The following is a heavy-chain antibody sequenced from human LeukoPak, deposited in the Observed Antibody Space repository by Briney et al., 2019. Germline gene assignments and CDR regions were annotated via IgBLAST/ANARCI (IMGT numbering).Heavy chain of an antibody. V-gene: IGHV4-39*01. CDR1: GGSISSSSYY. CDR3: ARLTEWGMITF. CDR2: IYYSGST. D-gene: IGHD3-16*01. J-gene: IGHJ3*01. Sequence: SETLSLTCTVSGGSISSSSYYWGWIRQPPGKGLEWIGSIYYSGSTYYNPSLKSRVTISVDTSKNQFSLKLSSVTAADTAVYYCARLTEWGMITFWAQGTMVTVFS.